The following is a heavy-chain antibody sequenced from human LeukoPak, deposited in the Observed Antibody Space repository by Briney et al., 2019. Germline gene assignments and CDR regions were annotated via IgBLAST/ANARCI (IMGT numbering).Heavy chain of an antibody. V-gene: IGHV3-23*01. CDR3: AKEVAVLGTGAFDM. Sequence: GGSLRLSCAASGFTFSSYSMNWVRQAPGKGLEWVSAISGSGDRTFYADSVKGRFTISRDNSKNTVLLQMNSLRVEDTAIYYCAKEVAVLGTGAFDMWGQGTMVTVSS. CDR1: GFTFSSYS. CDR2: ISGSGDRT. D-gene: IGHD6-13*01. J-gene: IGHJ3*02.